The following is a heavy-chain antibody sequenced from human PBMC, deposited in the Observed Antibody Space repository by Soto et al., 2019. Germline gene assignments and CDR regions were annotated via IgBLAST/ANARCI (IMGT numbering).Heavy chain of an antibody. CDR1: GFTFSSYG. Sequence: GGSLRLSCAASGFTFSSYGMHWFRQAPGKGLEWVAVIWYDGSNKYYADSVKGRFTISRDNSKNTLYLQMNSLRAEDTAVYYCARAPVYSSGWYQSDYSDYWGQGTLVTVSS. CDR2: IWYDGSNK. CDR3: ARAPVYSSGWYQSDYSDY. D-gene: IGHD6-19*01. J-gene: IGHJ4*02. V-gene: IGHV3-33*01.